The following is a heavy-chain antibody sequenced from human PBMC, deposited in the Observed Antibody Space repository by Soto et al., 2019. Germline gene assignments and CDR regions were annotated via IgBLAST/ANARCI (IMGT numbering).Heavy chain of an antibody. V-gene: IGHV1-69*06. J-gene: IGHJ3*02. CDR3: ASRGSSSWYLVDDAFDI. CDR2: IIPIFGTA. Sequence: QVQLVQSGAEVKKPGSSVKVSCKASGGTFSSYAISWVRQAPGQGLEWMGGIIPIFGTANYAQKFQGRVTMTTDTSTSTAYMELRSLRSDDTAVYYCASRGSSSWYLVDDAFDIWGQGTMVTVSS. D-gene: IGHD6-13*01. CDR1: GGTFSSYA.